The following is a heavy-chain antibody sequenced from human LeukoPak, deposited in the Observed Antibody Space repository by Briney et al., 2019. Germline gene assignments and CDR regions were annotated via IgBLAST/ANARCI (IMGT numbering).Heavy chain of an antibody. CDR3: ARALGEPRYYYYYMDV. Sequence: GGSLRLSCAASGFTFSSYAMHWVRQAPGKGLEWVAVISYDGSNKYYADSVKGRFTISRDNSKNTLYLQMNSLRAEDTAVYYCARALGEPRYYYYYMDVWGKGTTVTVSS. CDR1: GFTFSSYA. V-gene: IGHV3-30*04. D-gene: IGHD3-16*01. J-gene: IGHJ6*03. CDR2: ISYDGSNK.